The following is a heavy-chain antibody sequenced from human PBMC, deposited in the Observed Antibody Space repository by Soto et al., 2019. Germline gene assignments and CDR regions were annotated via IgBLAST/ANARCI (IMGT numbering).Heavy chain of an antibody. CDR3: ARASGSFDY. CDR1: GFTFSDYN. Sequence: GGSLRLSCVASGFTFSDYNMNWVRQAPGKGLEWVAVIWFDGTIKYYANSVKGRFTISRDNSKNTLYLQINSLRAEDTAVYYCARASGSFDYWGQGTPVTVSS. J-gene: IGHJ4*02. CDR2: IWFDGTIK. V-gene: IGHV3-33*08.